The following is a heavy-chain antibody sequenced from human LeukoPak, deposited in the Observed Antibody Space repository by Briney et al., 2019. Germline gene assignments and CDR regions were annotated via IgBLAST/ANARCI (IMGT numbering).Heavy chain of an antibody. CDR3: AREDRVDNSPGTFDI. D-gene: IGHD1-1*01. V-gene: IGHV3-74*01. Sequence: PGGSQRLPCSALGCTFSSYYMHWVSQAPGTGTVWVPRISSDGSSTNYADSVKGRFTISRDNANKTLYLQMNSLRAEDTAVFYCAREDRVDNSPGTFDIWGQGTMVIVSS. J-gene: IGHJ3*02. CDR1: GCTFSSYY. CDR2: ISSDGSST.